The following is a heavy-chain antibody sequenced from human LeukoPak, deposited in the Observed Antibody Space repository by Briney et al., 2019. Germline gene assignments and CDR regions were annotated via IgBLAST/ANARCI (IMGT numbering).Heavy chain of an antibody. CDR3: ARARAEAGDVDY. J-gene: IGHJ4*02. CDR2: IYTSGST. CDR1: GGSISSGSYY. Sequence: SETLSLTCTVSGGSISSGSYYWSWIRQPAGKGLEWIGRIYTSGSTNYNPSLKSRVTISVGTSKNQFSLKLSSVTAADTAVYYCARARAEAGDVDYWGQGTLVTVSS. D-gene: IGHD6-19*01. V-gene: IGHV4-61*02.